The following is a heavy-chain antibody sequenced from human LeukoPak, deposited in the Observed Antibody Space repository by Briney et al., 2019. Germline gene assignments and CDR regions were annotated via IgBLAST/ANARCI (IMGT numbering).Heavy chain of an antibody. J-gene: IGHJ4*02. V-gene: IGHV4-34*01. CDR1: GGSISGYY. CDR2: INHSGST. CDR3: ARPGGMYYDSSGYYSFDY. Sequence: SETLSLTCTVSGGSISGYYWSWIRQPPGKGLEWIGEINHSGSTNYNPSLKSRVTISVDTSKNQFSLKLSSVTAADTAVYYCARPGGMYYDSSGYYSFDYWGQGTLVTVSS. D-gene: IGHD3-22*01.